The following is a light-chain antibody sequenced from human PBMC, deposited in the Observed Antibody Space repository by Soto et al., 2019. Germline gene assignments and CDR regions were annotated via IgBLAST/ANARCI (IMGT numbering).Light chain of an antibody. Sequence: QSVLTQPASVSGSPGQSITISCTGTTSDIANYNLVSWYQQHPGKVPKLIIHEDNKRPSGISDRFSGSKSGNTASLTISAPQAEDEADYYCCSYEGGPPLGVIFGGGTKLTVL. CDR3: CSYEGGPPLGVI. J-gene: IGLJ2*01. CDR2: EDN. CDR1: TSDIANYNL. V-gene: IGLV2-23*01.